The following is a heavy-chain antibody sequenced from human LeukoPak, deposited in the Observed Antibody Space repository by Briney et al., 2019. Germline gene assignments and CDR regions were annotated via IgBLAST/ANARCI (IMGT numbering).Heavy chain of an antibody. CDR1: GGSMTTHH. D-gene: IGHD5-18*01. J-gene: IGHJ4*02. Sequence: PSETLSLTCTVSGGSMTTHHCNWIRQTPAKGLEWIGYVFDTGRTKENPSLKSRVTLSADTSKNQLSLRLSSVTAADTAVYYCTTIKRGDIFGYFDFWGQGILVTVSS. V-gene: IGHV4-59*11. CDR2: VFDTGRT. CDR3: TTIKRGDIFGYFDF.